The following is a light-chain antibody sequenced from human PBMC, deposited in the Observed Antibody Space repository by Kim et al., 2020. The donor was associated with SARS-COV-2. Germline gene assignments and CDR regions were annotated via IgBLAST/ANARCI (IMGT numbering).Light chain of an antibody. CDR3: QQYYSTPYT. J-gene: IGKJ2*01. Sequence: RATINCKSSQSVLYSSNNKNYLAWYQQKPGQPPKLLIYWASTRESGVPDRFSGSGSGTDFTLTSSSLQAEDVAVYYCQQYYSTPYTFGQGTKLEI. CDR1: QSVLYSSNNKNY. CDR2: WAS. V-gene: IGKV4-1*01.